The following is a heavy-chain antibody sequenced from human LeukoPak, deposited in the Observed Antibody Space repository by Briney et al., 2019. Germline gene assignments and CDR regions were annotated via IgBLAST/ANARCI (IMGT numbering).Heavy chain of an antibody. CDR3: ARVPPAAYYGSTNYFDY. J-gene: IGHJ4*02. V-gene: IGHV4-31*03. CDR1: GGSISSGGYY. Sequence: SQTLSLTCTVSGGSISSGGYYWSWIRQHPGKGLEWIGYIYYSGSTYYNPSLKRRVTISVDTSKNHFSLKLRSVTAADTAVYYCARVPPAAYYGSTNYFDYCGQGTLVTVSS. CDR2: IYYSGST. D-gene: IGHD3-10*01.